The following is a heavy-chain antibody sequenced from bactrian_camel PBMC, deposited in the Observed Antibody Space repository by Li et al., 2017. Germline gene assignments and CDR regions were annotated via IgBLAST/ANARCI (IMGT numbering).Heavy chain of an antibody. J-gene: IGHJ4*01. CDR1: GYIFTDCG. V-gene: IGHV3S53*01. CDR2: LRYDGSA. Sequence: QVQLVESGGGSVQAGGSLKLSCAASGYIFTDCGMGWYRQVAGKERELVASLRYDGSAGYADSVNGRFTVSQDSAKNTVNLELVNLKTEDTAVYYCAASRPGIISVCQTPYITRLGLEGQGTQVTVS. D-gene: IGHD1*01.